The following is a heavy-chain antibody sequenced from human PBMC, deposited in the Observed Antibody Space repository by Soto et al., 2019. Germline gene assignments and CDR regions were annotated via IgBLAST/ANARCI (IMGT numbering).Heavy chain of an antibody. CDR2: VSGSGGTT. Sequence: PGGSLRLSCAASGFTFNNYAMSWVRQAPGKGLEWVSAVSGSGGTTYYADSVKGRFTISRDNSKKTLYLQMSSLRAEDTAVYYCAKDGYASSGYYYLDYWGQGALVTVSS. D-gene: IGHD3-22*01. CDR3: AKDGYASSGYYYLDY. CDR1: GFTFNNYA. V-gene: IGHV3-23*01. J-gene: IGHJ4*02.